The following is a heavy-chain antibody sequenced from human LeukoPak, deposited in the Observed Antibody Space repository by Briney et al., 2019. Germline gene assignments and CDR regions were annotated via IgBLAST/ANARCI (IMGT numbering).Heavy chain of an antibody. D-gene: IGHD4-17*01. CDR1: GFTFSSYS. J-gene: IGHJ4*02. CDR2: ISSSSSTI. CDR3: ARDDLDYGDYAVDY. V-gene: IGHV3-48*04. Sequence: GGSLRLSCAASGFTFSSYSMNWVRQAPGKGLEWVSYISSSSSTIYYADSVKGRFTISRDNAKNSLYLQMNSLRAEDTAVYYCARDDLDYGDYAVDYWGQGTLVTVSS.